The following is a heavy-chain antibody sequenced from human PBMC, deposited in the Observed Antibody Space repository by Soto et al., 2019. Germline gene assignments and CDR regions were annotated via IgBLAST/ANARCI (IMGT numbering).Heavy chain of an antibody. Sequence: VSFPASGYAFTSSGISWVRQARGQGLEWMGWISAYNGNTNYAQKLQGRVTMTTDTSTSTAYMELRSLRSDDTAVYYCARDHNYDFWSGYSTGYYYGMDVWGQGTTVTVYS. CDR1: GYAFTSSG. CDR2: ISAYNGNT. CDR3: ARDHNYDFWSGYSTGYYYGMDV. J-gene: IGHJ6*02. D-gene: IGHD3-3*01. V-gene: IGHV1-18*01.